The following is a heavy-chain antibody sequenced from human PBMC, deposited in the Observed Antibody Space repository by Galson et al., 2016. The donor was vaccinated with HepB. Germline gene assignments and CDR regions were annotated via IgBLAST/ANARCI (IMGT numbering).Heavy chain of an antibody. V-gene: IGHV3-7*03. Sequence: SLRLSCAASGFTFTSYWMSWARQPPGKGLEWVANIKQDGSEKNYVDSVKGRFTISRDNAKNSLYLQINSLRAEYTAVYYCVREGGRGGGSPWGQGALVTVAS. J-gene: IGHJ5*02. CDR2: IKQDGSEK. CDR3: VREGGRGGGSP. D-gene: IGHD3-16*01. CDR1: GFTFTSYW.